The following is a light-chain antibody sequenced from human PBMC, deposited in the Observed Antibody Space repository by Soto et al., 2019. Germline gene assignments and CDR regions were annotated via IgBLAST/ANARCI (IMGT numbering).Light chain of an antibody. CDR2: RNN. CDR3: ATWDGSLYGPV. CDR1: SSNIGTNP. J-gene: IGLJ3*02. Sequence: QSVLTQPPSASGTPGQRVTISCSGSSSNIGTNPVQWYQQLPGTAPKLLIYRNNQRPSGVPDRFSVSKSGTSASLAISGLQSEDEADYYCATWDGSLYGPVFGGGTKVTVL. V-gene: IGLV1-44*01.